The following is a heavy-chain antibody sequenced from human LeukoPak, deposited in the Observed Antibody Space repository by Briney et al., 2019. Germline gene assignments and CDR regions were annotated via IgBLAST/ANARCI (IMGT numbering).Heavy chain of an antibody. CDR3: AKDGLTSGSGSSYYYMDV. Sequence: GGSLRLSCAASGFTFSSYSMNWVRQAPGKGLEWVTFIRYDGSNKYYADSVKGRFTISRDNSKNTLYLQMNSLRAEDTAVYYCAKDGLTSGSGSSYYYMDVWGKGTTVTVSS. D-gene: IGHD3-10*01. CDR1: GFTFSSYS. V-gene: IGHV3-30*02. J-gene: IGHJ6*03. CDR2: IRYDGSNK.